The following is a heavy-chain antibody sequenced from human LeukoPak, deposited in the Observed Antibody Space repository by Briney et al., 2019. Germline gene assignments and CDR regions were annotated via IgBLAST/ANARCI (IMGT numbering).Heavy chain of an antibody. J-gene: IGHJ5*02. CDR3: ARVEEVVTGNWFDP. CDR2: IYYSGST. CDR1: GGSISSGDYY. Sequence: PSETLSLTCTVSGGSISSGDYYWSWIRQPPGKGLEWIGYIYYSGSTYYNPSLKSRVTISVDTSKNQFSLKLSSVTAADTAVYYCARVEEVVTGNWFDPWGQGTLVTVSS. V-gene: IGHV4-30-4*01. D-gene: IGHD3-22*01.